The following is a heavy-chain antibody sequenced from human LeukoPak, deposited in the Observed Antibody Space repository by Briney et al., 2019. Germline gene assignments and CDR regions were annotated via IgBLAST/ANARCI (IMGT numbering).Heavy chain of an antibody. CDR2: IYYSGST. J-gene: IGHJ6*02. CDR1: GGSISSYY. CDR3: ARWGAYYGMDV. D-gene: IGHD1-26*01. V-gene: IGHV4-59*08. Sequence: SETLSLTCTVSGGSISSYYWSWIRQPPGKGLEWIGYIYYSGSTNYNPSLKSRVTISVDTSKNQFSLKLSSVTAADTAVYYCARWGAYYGMDVWGQGTTVTVSS.